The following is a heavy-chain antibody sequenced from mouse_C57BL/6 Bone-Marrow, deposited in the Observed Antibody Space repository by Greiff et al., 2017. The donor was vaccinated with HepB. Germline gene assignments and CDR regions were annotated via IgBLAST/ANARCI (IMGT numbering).Heavy chain of an antibody. J-gene: IGHJ2*01. CDR3: ARGGY. CDR1: GYTFRNSW. V-gene: IGHV1-9*01. Sequence: VHLVESGAELMKPGASVKISCKATGYTFRNSWIEWINQRPGHGLEWIGEILPGSGSTNYNEKFLGKASFTADTSSNTAYMQLSSLTTEDSAIYYCARGGYWGQGTTLTVSS. CDR2: ILPGSGST.